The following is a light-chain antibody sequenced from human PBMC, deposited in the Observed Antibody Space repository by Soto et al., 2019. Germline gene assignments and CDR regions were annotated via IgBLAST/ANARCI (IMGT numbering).Light chain of an antibody. CDR1: QSVSSSY. CDR3: QQYGSSPRT. V-gene: IGKV3-20*01. Sequence: EIVLMPSPGTLSLSPGERATLSCRASQSVSSSYLAWYQQKPGQAPRLLIYRASSRATGIPDRFSGSGSGTEFTLTISRLEPEDLAVYYCQQYGSSPRTFGQGTKVDIK. CDR2: RAS. J-gene: IGKJ1*01.